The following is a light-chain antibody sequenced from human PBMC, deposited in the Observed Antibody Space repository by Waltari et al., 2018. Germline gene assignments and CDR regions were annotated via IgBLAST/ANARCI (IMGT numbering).Light chain of an antibody. CDR1: QNVLYSSNNKNY. Sequence: DIVMTQSPDSLAVSLGERATINCKSSQNVLYSSNNKNYLAWYQQKPGQPPKLLIDWASTRESGVPDRFSGSGSGTDFTLTISSLQAEDVAVYYCQQYYGTPPTFGQGTMVEIK. J-gene: IGKJ1*01. CDR3: QQYYGTPPT. CDR2: WAS. V-gene: IGKV4-1*01.